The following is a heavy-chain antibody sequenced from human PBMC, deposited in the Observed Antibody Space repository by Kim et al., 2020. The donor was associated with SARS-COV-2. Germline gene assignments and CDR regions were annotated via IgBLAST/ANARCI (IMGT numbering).Heavy chain of an antibody. CDR3: VRQGGDY. CDR2: IRSKTKSYAT. Sequence: GGSLRLSCAASGFTFSGSGMHWVRQASGKGLEWVGHIRSKTKSYATAYAASVKGKFTISRDDSKNTAYLQMNSLKTEDTAVYYCVRQGGDYWGQGTLVTVSS. J-gene: IGHJ4*02. CDR1: GFTFSGSG. D-gene: IGHD3-16*01. V-gene: IGHV3-73*01.